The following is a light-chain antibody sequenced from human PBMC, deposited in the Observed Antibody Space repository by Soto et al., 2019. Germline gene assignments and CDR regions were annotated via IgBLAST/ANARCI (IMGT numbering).Light chain of an antibody. CDR1: SSDVGGYKY. J-gene: IGLJ3*02. Sequence: QSVLTQPASVSGSPGQSITISCTGTSSDVGGYKYVSWYQQHPGRAPKLMIYDVSNRPSGISNRFSGSKSGNTASLTISGLQAEDEADYYCSSFTSSHTGVFGGGTKLTVL. V-gene: IGLV2-14*03. CDR3: SSFTSSHTGV. CDR2: DVS.